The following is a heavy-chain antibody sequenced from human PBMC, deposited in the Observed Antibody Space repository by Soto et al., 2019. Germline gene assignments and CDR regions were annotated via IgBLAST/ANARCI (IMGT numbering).Heavy chain of an antibody. CDR1: GFSFSSYA. CDR2: ISAGGDGT. V-gene: IGHV3-23*01. Sequence: EVQLLESGGDLVQPGGSLRLSCAASGFSFSSYAMGWVRQAPGKGLDWVSSISAGGDGTYYADSVKGRFTISRDNSKNTVYLQMTSLRADDTAVYYCADAGRYPYFWGPGTLVTVSS. CDR3: ADAGRYPYF. J-gene: IGHJ4*02. D-gene: IGHD1-26*01.